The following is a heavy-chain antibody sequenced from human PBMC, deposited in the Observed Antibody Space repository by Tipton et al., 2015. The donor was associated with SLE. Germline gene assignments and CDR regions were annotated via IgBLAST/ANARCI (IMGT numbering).Heavy chain of an antibody. CDR2: IYHSGST. V-gene: IGHV4-38-2*01. CDR3: ARVLLDDILTGYSHDAVDI. CDR1: GYSISSGYY. D-gene: IGHD3-9*01. Sequence: TLSLTCAVSGYSISSGYYWGWVRQPPGKGLEWIGSIYHSGSTYYNPSLKSRVTISVDTSKNQFSLKLSSVTAADTAVYYCARVLLDDILTGYSHDAVDIWGQGTMVTVSS. J-gene: IGHJ3*02.